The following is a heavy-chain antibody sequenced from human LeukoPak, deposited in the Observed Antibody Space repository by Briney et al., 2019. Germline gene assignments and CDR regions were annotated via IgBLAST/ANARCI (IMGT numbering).Heavy chain of an antibody. J-gene: IGHJ4*02. Sequence: GGSLRLSCAASGFTFSNYNMNWVRQAPGKGLEWVSYISSSSSTIYYADSVKGRFTISRDNAKSSLYLQMNSLRDEDTAVYYCARGVAAAGRLVDYWGQGTLVTVSS. CDR2: ISSSSSTI. CDR1: GFTFSNYN. V-gene: IGHV3-48*02. D-gene: IGHD6-13*01. CDR3: ARGVAAAGRLVDY.